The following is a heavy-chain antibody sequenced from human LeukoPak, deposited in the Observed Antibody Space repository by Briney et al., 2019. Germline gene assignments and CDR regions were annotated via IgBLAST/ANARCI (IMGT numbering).Heavy chain of an antibody. CDR3: ARHASVTHNRFDF. D-gene: IGHD2-21*02. J-gene: IGHJ5*01. V-gene: IGHV4-59*08. Sequence: PSETLSLTCTVSGGSISSYYWSWIRQPPGKGLEFIGYIYYSGSTNYNPSLKSRFTISVDTSKNQFSLKLTSVTAADTAVYYCARHASVTHNRFDFWGQGTLVTVSS. CDR2: IYYSGST. CDR1: GGSISSYY.